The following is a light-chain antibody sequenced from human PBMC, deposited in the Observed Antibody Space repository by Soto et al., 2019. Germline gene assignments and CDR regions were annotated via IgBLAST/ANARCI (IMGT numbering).Light chain of an antibody. Sequence: QSVLTQPPSVSAAPGLKVTISCSGSSSNIGNNYVSWYQQFPGTAPKVIIFDNDERPSGTPDRFSGSKSGTSATLVITELQTGDEADYYCGTLDSTLSSDVFGGGTKVTVL. CDR1: SSNIGNNY. CDR2: DND. V-gene: IGLV1-51*01. J-gene: IGLJ3*02. CDR3: GTLDSTLSSDV.